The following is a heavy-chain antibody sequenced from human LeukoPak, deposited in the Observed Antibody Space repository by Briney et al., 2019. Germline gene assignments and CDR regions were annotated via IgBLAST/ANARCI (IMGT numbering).Heavy chain of an antibody. J-gene: IGHJ6*02. CDR3: AGRSSGSYYFDYYYGMDV. Sequence: SETLPLTCTVSGGSISSYYWSWIRQPPGKGLEWIGYIYYSGSTNYNPSLKSRVTISVDTSKNQFSLKLSSVTAADTAVYYCAGRSSGSYYFDYYYGMDVWGQGTTVTVSS. CDR1: GGSISSYY. D-gene: IGHD1-26*01. CDR2: IYYSGST. V-gene: IGHV4-59*01.